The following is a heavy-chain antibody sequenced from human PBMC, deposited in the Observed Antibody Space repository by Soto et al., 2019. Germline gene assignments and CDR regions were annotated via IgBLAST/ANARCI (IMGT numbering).Heavy chain of an antibody. V-gene: IGHV1-18*01. CDR1: GYTFTSYG. Sequence: ASVKVSCKASGYTFTSYGISWVRQAPGQGLEWMGWISAYNGNTNYAQKLQGRVTMTTDNSKNTLYLQMNSLRAEDTAVYYCARDLWMSGSYPRPYWGQGTMVTFSS. CDR2: ISAYNGNT. J-gene: IGHJ4*02. CDR3: ARDLWMSGSYPRPY. D-gene: IGHD1-26*01.